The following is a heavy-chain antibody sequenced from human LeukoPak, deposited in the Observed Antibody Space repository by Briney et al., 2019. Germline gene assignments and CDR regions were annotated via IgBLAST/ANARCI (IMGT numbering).Heavy chain of an antibody. CDR3: ARESSGWLQLFDY. CDR1: GFTFSSYG. V-gene: IGHV3-33*01. J-gene: IGHJ4*02. D-gene: IGHD5-24*01. Sequence: PGGSLRLSCAASGFTFSSYGMHWVRQATGKGLEWVAVIWYDGSNKYYADSVKGRFTISRDNSKNTLYLQMNSLRAEDTAVYYCARESSGWLQLFDYWGQGTLVTVSS. CDR2: IWYDGSNK.